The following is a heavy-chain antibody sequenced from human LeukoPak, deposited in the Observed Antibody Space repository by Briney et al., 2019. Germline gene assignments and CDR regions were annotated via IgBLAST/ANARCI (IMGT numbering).Heavy chain of an antibody. J-gene: IGHJ4*02. CDR2: IYHSGST. D-gene: IGHD5-24*01. Sequence: SETLSLTCTVSGYSISSGYYWGWIRQPPGKGLEWIGSIYHSGSTYYNPSLKSRVTISVDASKNQFSLKLSSVTAADTAVYYCARGTVSMALQTAQSVGYWGQGTLVTVSS. CDR1: GYSISSGYY. CDR3: ARGTVSMALQTAQSVGY. V-gene: IGHV4-38-2*02.